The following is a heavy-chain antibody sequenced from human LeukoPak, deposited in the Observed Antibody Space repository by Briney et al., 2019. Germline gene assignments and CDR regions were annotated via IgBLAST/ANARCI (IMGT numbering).Heavy chain of an antibody. CDR1: GFTFSSYW. CDR2: IKTDGSEK. V-gene: IGHV3-7*03. Sequence: GGSLRLSCEASGFTFSSYWMSWVRQAPGKGLEWVANIKTDGSEKYYVDSVKGRFTISRDNAKNSLYLQMNSLRAEDTAVYYCARDYTGYFPWGQGALVIVSS. CDR3: ARDYTGYFP. D-gene: IGHD3-9*01. J-gene: IGHJ5*02.